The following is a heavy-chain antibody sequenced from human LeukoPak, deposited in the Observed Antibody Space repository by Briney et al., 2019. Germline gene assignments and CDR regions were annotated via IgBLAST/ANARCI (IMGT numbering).Heavy chain of an antibody. J-gene: IGHJ4*02. Sequence: GGSLRLSCAASGFTFSSYGIHWVRQAPGKGLEWVAFIRFDGSNKYYADSVKGRFTISRDNSKNTLYVQMNGLRAEDTAVYYCAKDGGYTFGLGMDYWGQGTLVTVSS. D-gene: IGHD3-16*01. CDR2: IRFDGSNK. CDR3: AKDGGYTFGLGMDY. CDR1: GFTFSSYG. V-gene: IGHV3-30*02.